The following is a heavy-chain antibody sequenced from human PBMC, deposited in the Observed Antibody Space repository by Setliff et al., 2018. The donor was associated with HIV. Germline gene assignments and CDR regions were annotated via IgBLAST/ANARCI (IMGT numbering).Heavy chain of an antibody. CDR1: GFTFSNYE. Sequence: GGSLRLSCAASGFTFSNYEMNWVRQAPGKGLEWVSYISSSGTTIYYAASVKGRFTISRDNAKNSLYLQMNSLRAEDTAVYYCARPNYYDSSGSFDYLGQAPRVTISS. CDR2: ISSSGTTI. V-gene: IGHV3-48*03. J-gene: IGHJ4*02. D-gene: IGHD3-22*01. CDR3: ARPNYYDSSGSFDY.